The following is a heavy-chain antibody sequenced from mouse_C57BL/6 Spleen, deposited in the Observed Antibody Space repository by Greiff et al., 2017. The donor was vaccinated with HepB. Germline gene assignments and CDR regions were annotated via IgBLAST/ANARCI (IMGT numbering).Heavy chain of an antibody. CDR3: ARYRGYYGSSYLYAMDY. CDR2: ISYSGST. CDR1: GYSITSDY. V-gene: IGHV3-8*01. J-gene: IGHJ4*01. Sequence: EVQLQQSGPGLAKPSQTLSLTCSVTGYSITSDYWNWIRKFPGNKLEYMGYISYSGSTYYNPSLKSRISITRDTSKNQYYLQLNSVTTEDTATYYCARYRGYYGSSYLYAMDYWGQGTSVTVSS. D-gene: IGHD1-1*01.